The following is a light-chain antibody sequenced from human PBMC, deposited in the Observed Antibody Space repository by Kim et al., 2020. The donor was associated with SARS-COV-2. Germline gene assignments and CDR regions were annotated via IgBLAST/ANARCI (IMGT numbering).Light chain of an antibody. CDR2: AAA. J-gene: IGKJ2*01. CDR3: QQSYSTPYT. CDR1: RSISTY. V-gene: IGKV1-39*01. Sequence: DIQMTQSPSSLSASVGDRVTITCRASRSISTYLSWCQQKAGKAPQLLISAAATLQSGVPSRFSGSGSGTELTLTISSLQPEDFATYYCQQSYSTPYTFGQGTKLEI.